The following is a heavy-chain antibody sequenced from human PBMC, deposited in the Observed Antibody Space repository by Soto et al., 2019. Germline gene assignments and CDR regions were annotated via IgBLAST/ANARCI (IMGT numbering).Heavy chain of an antibody. CDR2: INHSGST. Sequence: SETLSLTCAVYGGSFSGYYWSWIRQPPGKGLEWIGEINHSGSTNYNPSLKSRVTISVGTSKNQFSLKLSSVTAADTAVYYCARPNLRTPNWFDPWGQGTLVTVSS. CDR1: GGSFSGYY. J-gene: IGHJ5*02. D-gene: IGHD2-15*01. V-gene: IGHV4-34*01. CDR3: ARPNLRTPNWFDP.